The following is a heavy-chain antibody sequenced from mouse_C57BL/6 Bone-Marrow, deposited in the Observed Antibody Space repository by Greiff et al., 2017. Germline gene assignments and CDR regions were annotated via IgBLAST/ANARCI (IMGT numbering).Heavy chain of an antibody. CDR3: ARRGRRGYFDV. V-gene: IGHV5-6*02. Sequence: EVKLMESGGDLVKPGGSLKLSCAASGFTFSSYGMSWVRQTPDKRLEWVATISSGGSYTYYPDSVKGRFTISRDNAKNTLYLQMSSLKSEDTAMXYCARRGRRGYFDVWGTGTTVTVSS. D-gene: IGHD1-1*01. CDR1: GFTFSSYG. CDR2: ISSGGSYT. J-gene: IGHJ1*03.